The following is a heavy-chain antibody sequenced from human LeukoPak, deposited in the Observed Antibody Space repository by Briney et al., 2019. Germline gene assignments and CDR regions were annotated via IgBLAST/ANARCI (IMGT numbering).Heavy chain of an antibody. V-gene: IGHV4-59*01. CDR2: IYYSGST. CDR3: ARSDPYYVKPFDY. CDR1: GGSISSYS. J-gene: IGHJ4*02. Sequence: SETLSLTCTVSGGSISSYSWIWIRQPPGKGLEWIGYIYYSGSTNYNPSLKSRVTISVDTSKNQFSLKLSSVTAADTAVYYCARSDPYYVKPFDYWGQGTLVTVSS. D-gene: IGHD3-10*02.